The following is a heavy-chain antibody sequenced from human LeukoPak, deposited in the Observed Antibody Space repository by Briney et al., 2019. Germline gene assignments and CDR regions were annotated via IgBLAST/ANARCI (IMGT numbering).Heavy chain of an antibody. CDR2: ISYDGSDK. Sequence: PGRSLRLSCAASGFTFSSYGMHWVRQAPGKGLEWVAVISYDGSDKYSADSVKGRFTISRDNSKNTLYLQMNSLRAEDTAVYYCAKNAHYQGYSYGGIDYWGQGTLDTVSS. CDR1: GFTFSSYG. D-gene: IGHD5-18*01. CDR3: AKNAHYQGYSYGGIDY. J-gene: IGHJ4*02. V-gene: IGHV3-30*18.